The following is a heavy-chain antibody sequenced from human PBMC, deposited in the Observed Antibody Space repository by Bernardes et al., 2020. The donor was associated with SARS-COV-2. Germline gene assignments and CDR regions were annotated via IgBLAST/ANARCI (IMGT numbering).Heavy chain of an antibody. Sequence: SDTLSLTCTVSGGSIRSYYWSWIRQPAGPGLEWIGRIYTSWSTNYNPSLKSRVTMSVDTSKNQFSLKLSSVTAADTAVYYCARWGGNSRAFDIWGQGNPGHRL. D-gene: IGHD2-21*02. J-gene: IGHJ3*02. CDR1: GGSIRSYY. CDR3: ARWGGNSRAFDI. V-gene: IGHV4-4*07. CDR2: IYTSWST.